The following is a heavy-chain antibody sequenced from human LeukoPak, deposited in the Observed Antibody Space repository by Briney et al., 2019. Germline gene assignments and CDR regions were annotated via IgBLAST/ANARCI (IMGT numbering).Heavy chain of an antibody. CDR2: IYPGDSDT. CDR3: ARHAQMATIIHYFDY. V-gene: IGHV5-51*01. Sequence: GESLKISCKGSGYSFTSYWIGWVRQMPGKGLEWMGIIYPGDSDTRYSPSFQGQVTISADKSISTAYLQWSSLKASDTAMYYCARHAQMATIIHYFDYWGQGTLVTVSS. CDR1: GYSFTSYW. D-gene: IGHD5-24*01. J-gene: IGHJ4*02.